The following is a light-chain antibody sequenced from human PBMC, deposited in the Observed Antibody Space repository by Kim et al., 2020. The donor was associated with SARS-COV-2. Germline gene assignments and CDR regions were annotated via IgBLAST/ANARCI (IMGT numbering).Light chain of an antibody. J-gene: IGLJ2*01. CDR1: KLGATD. CDR2: QDS. Sequence: VSVAPGQTASITCTGDKLGATDVCWYQQRPGQSPVLVIYQDSKRPSGIPERFSGSNSGNTATLTISGTQAMDEADYYWQAWDTFAVFGGGTQLTVL. CDR3: QAWDTFAV. V-gene: IGLV3-1*01.